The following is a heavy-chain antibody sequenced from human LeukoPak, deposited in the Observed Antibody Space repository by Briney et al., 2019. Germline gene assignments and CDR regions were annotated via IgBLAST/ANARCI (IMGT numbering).Heavy chain of an antibody. D-gene: IGHD3-22*01. CDR2: IYYGGST. V-gene: IGHV4-59*01. CDR1: GGSISSYY. Sequence: SETLSLTCTVSGGSISSYYWSWLRQPPGKGLEWIGYIYYGGSTNYNPSLKSRVTISVDTSKNQFSLKLSSVTAADTAVYYCATQSRDYYDSSGYSDAFDIWGQGTMVTVSS. CDR3: ATQSRDYYDSSGYSDAFDI. J-gene: IGHJ3*02.